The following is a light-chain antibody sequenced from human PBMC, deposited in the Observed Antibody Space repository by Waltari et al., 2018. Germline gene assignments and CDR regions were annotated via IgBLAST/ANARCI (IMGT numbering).Light chain of an antibody. V-gene: IGLV2-8*01. J-gene: IGLJ3*02. CDR2: EVS. CDR1: SSDVGGYNY. Sequence: QSALTQPPSASGSPGQSVTISCTGTSSDVGGYNYVSWYQQPPGKAPKVMIYEVSKRPSGVPGRFSGSKAGTTASLTVSGGQAEDEADYYCSSYGGSNNLVFGGGTKLTVL. CDR3: SSYGGSNNLV.